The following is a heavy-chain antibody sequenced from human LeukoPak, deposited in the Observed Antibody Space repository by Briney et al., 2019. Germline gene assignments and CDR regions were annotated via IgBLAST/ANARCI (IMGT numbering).Heavy chain of an antibody. Sequence: PGRSLRLSCAASGFSFSSYSMHWVRQAPGKGLEWVAVIWYDGSDKYYADSVKGRFTISRDNSKNTLYLQMNSLRADDTAVYYCARDSCSGGNCYFDYWGQGTLVTVSS. CDR2: IWYDGSDK. D-gene: IGHD2-15*01. V-gene: IGHV3-33*01. J-gene: IGHJ4*02. CDR1: GFSFSSYS. CDR3: ARDSCSGGNCYFDY.